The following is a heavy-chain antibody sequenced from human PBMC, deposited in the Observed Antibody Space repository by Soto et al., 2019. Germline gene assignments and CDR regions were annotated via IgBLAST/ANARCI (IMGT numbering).Heavy chain of an antibody. CDR2: INHSGST. V-gene: IGHV4-39*07. J-gene: IGHJ4*02. D-gene: IGHD2-15*01. CDR1: RGSISSGTNY. Sequence: SETLSLTCTVSRGSISSGTNYWAWIRQPPGKGLEWIGEINHSGSTNYNPSLKSRVTISVDTSKNQFSLKLSSVTAADTAVYYCARRPFRWSRSPLDYWGQGTLVTVSS. CDR3: ARRPFRWSRSPLDY.